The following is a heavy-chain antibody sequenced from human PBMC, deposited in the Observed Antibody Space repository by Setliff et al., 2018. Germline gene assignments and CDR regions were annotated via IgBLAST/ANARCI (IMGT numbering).Heavy chain of an antibody. Sequence: SETLSLTCAVYGGSFSGYYWSWIRQPPGKGLEWIGEINHSGSTNYNPSLKSRVTISVDTSKNQFSLKLSSVTAADTAVYYCARDFSGSWYGSYYYYYYMDVWGKGTTVTVSS. V-gene: IGHV4-34*01. J-gene: IGHJ6*03. CDR3: ARDFSGSWYGSYYYYYYMDV. CDR2: INHSGST. D-gene: IGHD6-13*01. CDR1: GGSFSGYY.